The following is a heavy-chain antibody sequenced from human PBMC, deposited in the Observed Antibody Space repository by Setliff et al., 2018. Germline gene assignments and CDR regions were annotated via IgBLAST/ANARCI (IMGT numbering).Heavy chain of an antibody. Sequence: PSETLSLTCTVSNGSISSGNYFWGWIRQPPGKGLEWMGSIFYTGSTYYSPSLKSRVTMSIDTSKNQFSLNLNSVTAADTAVYYCARRPYSTTYYYYYYYMDVWGKGTTVTVS. CDR1: NGSISSGNYF. CDR2: IFYTGST. J-gene: IGHJ6*03. CDR3: ARRPYSTTYYYYYYYMDV. V-gene: IGHV4-39*01. D-gene: IGHD6-13*01.